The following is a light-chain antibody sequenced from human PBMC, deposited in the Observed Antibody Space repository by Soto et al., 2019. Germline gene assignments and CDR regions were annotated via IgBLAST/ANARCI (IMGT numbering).Light chain of an antibody. CDR3: QQRSNWPPRFT. CDR1: QSVSSY. J-gene: IGKJ3*01. Sequence: EIVLTQSPATLSLSPGERATLSCRASQSVSSYLAWYQQKPGQAPRLLIYDASNRATGIPARFSGSGSGTDVTITISSLEPEDFAVYYCQQRSNWPPRFTFGPGTKVDIK. V-gene: IGKV3-11*01. CDR2: DAS.